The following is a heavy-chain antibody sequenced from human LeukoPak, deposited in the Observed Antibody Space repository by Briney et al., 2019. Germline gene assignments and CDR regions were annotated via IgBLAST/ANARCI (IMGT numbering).Heavy chain of an antibody. J-gene: IGHJ4*02. V-gene: IGHV3-74*01. CDR1: GFTFSNYW. CDR2: INNDGSSA. Sequence: PGGSLRLSCAASGFTFSNYWMHWVRQTPGKGLVWVSLINNDGSSAYYADSVKGRFTISRDNAKNTLYLQMNSLRVEDTAVYYCARDDIGHTPLDYWGQGTLVTVSS. D-gene: IGHD5-12*01. CDR3: ARDDIGHTPLDY.